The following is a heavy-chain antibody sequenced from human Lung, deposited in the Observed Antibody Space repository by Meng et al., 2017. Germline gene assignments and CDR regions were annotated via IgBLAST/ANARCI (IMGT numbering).Heavy chain of an antibody. Sequence: QVQQSGPGAEMTTQTRSLTCSVNGDGIPSTRSGSSWIRQAPWRGLEWLGRNNYKSGSKNYYATSVGSRITIKADTTKKHFSLQRSSLTPEAAVVYYSTGVAHKNWFDSWGQGTLVTVSS. CDR2: NNYKSGSKN. J-gene: IGHJ5*01. D-gene: IGHD2-21*01. V-gene: IGHV6-1*01. CDR1: GDGIPSTRSG. CDR3: TGVAHKNWFDS.